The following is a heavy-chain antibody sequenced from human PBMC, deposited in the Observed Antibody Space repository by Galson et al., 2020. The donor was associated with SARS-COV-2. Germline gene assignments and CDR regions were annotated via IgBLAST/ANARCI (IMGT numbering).Heavy chain of an antibody. CDR2: IYYSGST. D-gene: IGHD3-22*01. J-gene: IGHJ4*02. CDR1: GGSISSSSYY. Sequence: SETLSLTCTVSGGSISSSSYYWGWIRQPPGKGLEWIGSIYYSGSTYYNPSLKSRVTISVDTSKNQFSLKLSSVTAADTAVYYCARQRTTYYYDSRGYYFDYWGQGTLVTVSS. V-gene: IGHV4-39*01. CDR3: ARQRTTYYYDSRGYYFDY.